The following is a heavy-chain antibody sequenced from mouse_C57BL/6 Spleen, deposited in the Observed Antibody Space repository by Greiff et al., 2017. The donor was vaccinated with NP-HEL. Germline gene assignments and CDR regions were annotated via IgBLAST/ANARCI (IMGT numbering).Heavy chain of an antibody. Sequence: VKLVESGAELVRPGASVTLSCKASGYTFTDYEMHWVKQTPVHGLEWIGAIDPETGGTAYNQKFKGKAILTADKSSSTAYMELRSLTSEDSAVYYCTRWDGSSPYYFDYWGQGTTLTVSS. CDR2: IDPETGGT. CDR3: TRWDGSSPYYFDY. D-gene: IGHD1-1*01. CDR1: GYTFTDYE. V-gene: IGHV1-15*01. J-gene: IGHJ2*01.